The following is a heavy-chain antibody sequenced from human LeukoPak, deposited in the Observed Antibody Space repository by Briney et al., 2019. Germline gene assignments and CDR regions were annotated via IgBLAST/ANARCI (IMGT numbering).Heavy chain of an antibody. V-gene: IGHV3-23*01. D-gene: IGHD3-3*01. CDR3: AKVPYYDFWSGYSPTSYYYYMDV. J-gene: IGHJ6*03. CDR2: ISGSGGST. CDR1: GFTFSNCA. Sequence: PGGSLRLSCAASGFTFSNCAMSWVRQAPGKGLEWVSAISGSGGSTYYADSVKGRFTISRDNSKNTLYLQMNSLRAEYTAVYYCAKVPYYDFWSGYSPTSYYYYMDVWGKGTTVTVSS.